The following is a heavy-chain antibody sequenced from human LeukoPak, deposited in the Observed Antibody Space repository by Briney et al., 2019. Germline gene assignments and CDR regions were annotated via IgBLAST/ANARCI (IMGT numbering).Heavy chain of an antibody. D-gene: IGHD2-2*01. CDR3: ARLNLPAIKGAFDY. J-gene: IGHJ4*02. CDR1: GGSISSYY. CDR2: IYDSGST. Sequence: KPSETLSLTCTVSGGSISSYYRSWIRQSPGKGLEWFGYIYDSGSTSYNPSLKSRVTISVDTSKNQFSLKLSSVTAADTAVYYCARLNLPAIKGAFDYWGQGTLVTVSS. V-gene: IGHV4-59*01.